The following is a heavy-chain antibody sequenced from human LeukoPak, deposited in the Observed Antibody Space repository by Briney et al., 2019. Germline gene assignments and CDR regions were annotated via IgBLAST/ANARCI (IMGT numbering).Heavy chain of an antibody. CDR2: IYYSGST. CDR1: GGSISSYY. V-gene: IGHV4-59*01. CDR3: ARREPYYYDSSGYYSDAFDI. J-gene: IGHJ3*02. Sequence: SETLSLTCTVSGGSISSYYWSWLRQPPGKGLEWIGYIYYSGSTNYNPSLKSRVTISVDTSKNQFSLKLSSVTAADTAVYYCARREPYYYDSSGYYSDAFDIWGQGTMVTVSS. D-gene: IGHD3-22*01.